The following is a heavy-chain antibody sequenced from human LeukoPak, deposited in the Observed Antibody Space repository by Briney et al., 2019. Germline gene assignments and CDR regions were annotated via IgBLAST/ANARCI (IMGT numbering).Heavy chain of an antibody. CDR1: GFTFSSYW. Sequence: GGSLRLTCAASGFTFSSYWLHWVGHAPGKGLVWVSRINSDGSSTSYADSVKGRVTISIDNAKNTLSLQMNNLRAADTAVDYCARDRGYAFDIWGQGTIVTVSS. V-gene: IGHV3-74*01. CDR2: INSDGSST. D-gene: IGHD5-12*01. CDR3: ARDRGYAFDI. J-gene: IGHJ3*02.